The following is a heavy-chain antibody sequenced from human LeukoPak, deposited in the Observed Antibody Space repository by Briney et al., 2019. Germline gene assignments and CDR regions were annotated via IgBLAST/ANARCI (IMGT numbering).Heavy chain of an antibody. Sequence: GGSLRFSCAASGFTFSSYSMNWVRQAPGKGLEWVSYISSSSSTIYYADSVKGRFTISRDNAKNSLYLQMNSLRAEDTAVYYCARAGDGDYWGQGTLVTVSS. D-gene: IGHD1-1*01. V-gene: IGHV3-48*01. CDR3: ARAGDGDY. J-gene: IGHJ4*02. CDR2: ISSSSSTI. CDR1: GFTFSSYS.